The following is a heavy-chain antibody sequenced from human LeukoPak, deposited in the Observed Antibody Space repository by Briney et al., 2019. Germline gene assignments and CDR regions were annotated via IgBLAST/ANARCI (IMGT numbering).Heavy chain of an antibody. J-gene: IGHJ4*02. CDR3: ARDSPRGYSGYEGEFDY. D-gene: IGHD5-12*01. V-gene: IGHV3-9*01. Sequence: GGSLRLSCAASGFTFHDYAMHWVRQAPGKGLEWVSGISWNSSSKGYADSVKGRFTISRDNAKNSLYLQMNSLRAEDTAVYCCARDSPRGYSGYEGEFDYWGQGTLVTVSS. CDR1: GFTFHDYA. CDR2: ISWNSSSK.